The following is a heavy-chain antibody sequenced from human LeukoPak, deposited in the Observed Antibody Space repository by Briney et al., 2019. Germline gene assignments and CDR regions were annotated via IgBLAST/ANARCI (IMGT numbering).Heavy chain of an antibody. Sequence: SVTVSCKASGFTFTSSAVQWVRQARGQRLEWIGWIVVGSGNTNYAQKFQERVTITRDTYTSLVYMELNSLRSEDTAVYYCAAEAAYYYDSRDAFDVWGQGTMVTVSS. J-gene: IGHJ3*01. CDR1: GFTFTSSA. CDR3: AAEAAYYYDSRDAFDV. CDR2: IVVGSGNT. V-gene: IGHV1-58*01. D-gene: IGHD3-22*01.